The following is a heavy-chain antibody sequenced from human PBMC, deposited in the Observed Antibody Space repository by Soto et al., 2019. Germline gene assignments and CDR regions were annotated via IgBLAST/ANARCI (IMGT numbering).Heavy chain of an antibody. Sequence: SETLSLTCAVSGGSISSGGYSWSWIRQPPGKGLEWIGYIYHSGSTYYNPSLKSRVTISVDRSKNQFSLKLSSVTAADTAVYYCARAGAQYSSSWYGGNPHEADWFDPWGQGTLVTVSS. CDR3: ARAGAQYSSSWYGGNPHEADWFDP. V-gene: IGHV4-30-2*01. J-gene: IGHJ5*02. D-gene: IGHD6-13*01. CDR2: IYHSGST. CDR1: GGSISSGGYS.